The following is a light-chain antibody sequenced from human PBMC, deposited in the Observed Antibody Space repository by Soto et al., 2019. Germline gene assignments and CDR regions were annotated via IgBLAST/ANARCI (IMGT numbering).Light chain of an antibody. CDR3: QQYNNWPTT. CDR1: QSVSSN. V-gene: IGKV3-15*01. CDR2: GAS. J-gene: IGKJ1*01. Sequence: EIVMTQSPATLSVSPGERYTLSCRASQSVSSNLAWYQQKPGQAPRLLIYGASTRATGIPARFSGSGSGTEFTLTISSLQSEDFAVYYCQQYNNWPTTFGQGNKV.